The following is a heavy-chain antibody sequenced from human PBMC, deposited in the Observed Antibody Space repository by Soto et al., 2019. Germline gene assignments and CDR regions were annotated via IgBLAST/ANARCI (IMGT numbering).Heavy chain of an antibody. J-gene: IGHJ6*02. Sequence: SQTLSLTCAISGDSVSSNSAAWNWIRQSPSRGLEWLGRTYYRSKWYNDYAVSVKSRITINPGTSKNQFSLQLNSVTPEDTAVYYCARARGYSSGWSEGYYYYGMDVWGQGTTVTVSS. CDR3: ARARGYSSGWSEGYYYYGMDV. D-gene: IGHD6-19*01. CDR1: GDSVSSNSAA. CDR2: TYYRSKWYN. V-gene: IGHV6-1*01.